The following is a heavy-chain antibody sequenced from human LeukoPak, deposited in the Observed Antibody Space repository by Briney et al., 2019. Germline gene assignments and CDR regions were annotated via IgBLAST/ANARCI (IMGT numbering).Heavy chain of an antibody. CDR1: GFTFSSYW. CDR2: IKQDGSEK. D-gene: IGHD1-26*01. J-gene: IGHJ6*03. CDR3: AREISGSYALGYYYYYMDA. V-gene: IGHV3-7*01. Sequence: GGSLRLSCAASGFTFSSYWMSWVRQAPGKGLEWVANIKQDGSEKYYVDSVKGRFTISRDNAKNSLYLQMNSLRAEDTAVYYCAREISGSYALGYYYYYMDAWGKGTTVTVSS.